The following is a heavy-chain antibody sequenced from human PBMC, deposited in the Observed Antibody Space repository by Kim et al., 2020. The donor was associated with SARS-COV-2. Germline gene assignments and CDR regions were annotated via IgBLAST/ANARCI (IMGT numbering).Heavy chain of an antibody. Sequence: GGSLRLSCAASGFTFSSYAMHWVRQAPGKGLEWVAVISYDGSNKYYADSVKGRFTISRDNSKNTLYLQMNSLRAEDTAVYYCARDVSWVGCSGGSCYPDYWGQGTLVTVSS. CDR2: ISYDGSNK. CDR1: GFTFSSYA. CDR3: ARDVSWVGCSGGSCYPDY. D-gene: IGHD2-15*01. J-gene: IGHJ4*02. V-gene: IGHV3-30*04.